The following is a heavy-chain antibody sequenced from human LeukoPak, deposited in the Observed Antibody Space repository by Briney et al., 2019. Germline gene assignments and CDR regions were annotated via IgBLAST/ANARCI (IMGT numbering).Heavy chain of an antibody. J-gene: IGHJ6*02. V-gene: IGHV3-74*01. CDR1: GFTFSSYW. Sequence: GGSLRLSCAASGFTFSSYWMHWVRQAPRKGLVWVSRISTEGGNTAYADSVKGRFTIFRDNAKNTLYLQMNSLRAEDTAVYYCARGMSGYYGMDVWGQGTTVTVSS. CDR3: ARGMSGYYGMDV. CDR2: ISTEGGNT.